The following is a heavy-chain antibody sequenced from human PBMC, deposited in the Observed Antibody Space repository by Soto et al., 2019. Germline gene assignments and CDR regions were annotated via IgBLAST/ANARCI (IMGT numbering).Heavy chain of an antibody. Sequence: SVKVSCKASGGTFSSYAISWVRQAPGQGLEWMGGIIPIFGTANYAQKFQGRVTITADESTSTAYMELSSLRSEDTAVYYCAREGHCTNGVCPPRARWFDPWGQGTLVTVSS. CDR2: IIPIFGTA. V-gene: IGHV1-69*13. D-gene: IGHD2-8*01. J-gene: IGHJ5*02. CDR1: GGTFSSYA. CDR3: AREGHCTNGVCPPRARWFDP.